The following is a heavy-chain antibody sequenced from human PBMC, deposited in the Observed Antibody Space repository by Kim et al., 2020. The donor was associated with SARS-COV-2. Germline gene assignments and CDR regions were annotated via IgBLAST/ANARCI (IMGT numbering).Heavy chain of an antibody. CDR1: GFTFGDYT. CDR3: TRDSADCTNGVCYPDYYYYGMDV. J-gene: IGHJ6*02. V-gene: IGHV3-49*04. CDR2: IRSKAYGGTT. Sequence: GGSLRLSCTASGFTFGDYTMSWVRQAPGKGLEWVGFIRSKAYGGTTEYAASVKGRFTISRDDSKSIAYLQMNSLKTEDTAVYYCTRDSADCTNGVCYPDYYYYGMDVWGQGTTVTVSS. D-gene: IGHD2-8*01.